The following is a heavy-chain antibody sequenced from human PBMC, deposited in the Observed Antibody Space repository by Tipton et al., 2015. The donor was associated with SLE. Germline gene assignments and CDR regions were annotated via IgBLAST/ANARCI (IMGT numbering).Heavy chain of an antibody. J-gene: IGHJ3*02. CDR3: AREAVNGHAFDI. CDR2: VYNTESS. V-gene: IGHV4-59*01. CDR1: GASISSFY. D-gene: IGHD2-8*01. Sequence: TLSLTCIVSGASISSFYWSWIRQSPGKRLEWIGYVYNTESSNHNPSPRSRVTMSVDTSTNQVSLKLTSVTAADTAVYYCAREAVNGHAFDIWGQGTMVTVSS.